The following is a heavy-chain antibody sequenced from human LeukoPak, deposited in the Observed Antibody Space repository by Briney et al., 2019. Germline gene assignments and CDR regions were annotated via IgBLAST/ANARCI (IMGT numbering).Heavy chain of an antibody. CDR3: AREYDVPYGMDV. J-gene: IGHJ6*02. Sequence: PGGSLRLSCAASGFTFSSYAMHWVRQAPGKGLEWVAVISYDGSNKYYADSVKGRFTIFRDNSKNTLYLQMNSLRAEDTAVYYCAREYDVPYGMDVWGQGTTVTVSS. CDR2: ISYDGSNK. D-gene: IGHD1-1*01. CDR1: GFTFSSYA. V-gene: IGHV3-30-3*01.